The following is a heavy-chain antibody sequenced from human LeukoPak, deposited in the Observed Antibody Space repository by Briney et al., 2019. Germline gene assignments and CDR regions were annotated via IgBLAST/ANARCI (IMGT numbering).Heavy chain of an antibody. CDR1: GYTFSSYD. Sequence: ASVKVSCKASGYTFSSYDINWVRQATGQGLEWMGWMNPDSGNTGYAQKFQGRVTMTRNTSIGTAYLDLSSLRSEDTAVYYCARGRDSGSYLQVENSQPFHWGQGTLVTVSS. J-gene: IGHJ4*02. D-gene: IGHD3-10*01. V-gene: IGHV1-8*02. CDR2: MNPDSGNT. CDR3: ARGRDSGSYLQVENSQPFH.